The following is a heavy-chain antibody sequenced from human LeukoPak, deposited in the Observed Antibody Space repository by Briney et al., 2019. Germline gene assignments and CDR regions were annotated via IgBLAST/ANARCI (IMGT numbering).Heavy chain of an antibody. CDR1: GFTVSSNY. CDR2: ISHGII. CDR3: ARDWVYKIDY. J-gene: IGHJ4*02. V-gene: IGHV3-74*01. Sequence: GGSLRLSCAASGFTVSSNYMSWVRQAPGKGLVWVSRISHGIISYADSVKGRFTISRDNAKNTLILQMNSLRVEDTAVYYCARDWVYKIDYWGRGTLVTVSS. D-gene: IGHD5-24*01.